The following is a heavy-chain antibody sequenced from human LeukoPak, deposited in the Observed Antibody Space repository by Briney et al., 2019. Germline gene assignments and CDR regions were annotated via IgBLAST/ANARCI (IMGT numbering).Heavy chain of an antibody. CDR1: GYTFHSYW. V-gene: IGHV5-10-1*01. J-gene: IGHJ3*02. Sequence: GESLKISCKGSGYTFHSYWISWVRQMPGKGLEWMGRIDPSDSYTNYSPSFQGHVTISADKSISTAYLQWSSLKASDTAMYYCAIRSGSDAFDIWGQGTMVTVSS. D-gene: IGHD3-10*01. CDR2: IDPSDSYT. CDR3: AIRSGSDAFDI.